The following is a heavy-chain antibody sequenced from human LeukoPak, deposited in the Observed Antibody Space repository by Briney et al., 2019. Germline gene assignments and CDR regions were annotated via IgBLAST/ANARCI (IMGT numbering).Heavy chain of an antibody. D-gene: IGHD3-10*01. V-gene: IGHV1-18*01. CDR3: ARNGSGSYGY. CDR2: ISVYNGHT. J-gene: IGHJ4*02. Sequence: GASVKVSCKASGYSFTTYGISWVRQAPGQGLEWVGWISVYNGHTNYAQKLQGRVTMTTDTSTSTAYMELRSLTSDDTAVYYCARNGSGSYGYWGQGTLVIVSS. CDR1: GYSFTTYG.